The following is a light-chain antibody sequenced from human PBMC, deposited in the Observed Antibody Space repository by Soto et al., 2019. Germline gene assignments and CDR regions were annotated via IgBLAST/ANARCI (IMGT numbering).Light chain of an antibody. CDR3: QVWHSDDHHYV. V-gene: IGLV3-21*02. CDR1: KIGFKS. Sequence: ELTQPPSVSVAPGQTATITCEGKKIGFKSVNWYQQEPGQAPVLVVYDDTARPSGVPARFSASSSGNTATLTISRVEARDEADYYCQVWHSDDHHYVFGTGTKVTVL. J-gene: IGLJ1*01. CDR2: DDT.